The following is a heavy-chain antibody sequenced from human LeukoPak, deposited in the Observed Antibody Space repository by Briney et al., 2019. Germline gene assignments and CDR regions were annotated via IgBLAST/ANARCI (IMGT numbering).Heavy chain of an antibody. CDR3: AKDKNRQWLVLGLDAFDI. CDR1: GFTLDDYA. V-gene: IGHV3-9*01. J-gene: IGHJ3*02. CDR2: ISWNSGSI. D-gene: IGHD6-19*01. Sequence: GGSLRLSCAASGFTLDDYAMHWVRQAPGKGLEWVSGISWNSGSIGYADSVKGRFTISRDNAKNSLYLQMNSLRAEDTALYYRAKDKNRQWLVLGLDAFDIWGQGTMVTVSS.